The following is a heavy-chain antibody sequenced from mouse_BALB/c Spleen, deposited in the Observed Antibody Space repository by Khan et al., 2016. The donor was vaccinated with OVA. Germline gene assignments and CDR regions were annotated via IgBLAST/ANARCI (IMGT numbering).Heavy chain of an antibody. V-gene: IGHV3-8*02. J-gene: IGHJ3*01. CDR1: GYSITSCY. D-gene: IGHD2-12*01. Sequence: EVQLQESGPSLVKPSQTLSLTCSVTGYSITSCYWNWIRQSPGNNLEYMGYIIYTGYTYYNPSLISRLSITRHTSKNQYYLQLSSVTDEDTATYSCARSTYRYAFVYWGQGTLVTVSA. CDR3: ARSTYRYAFVY. CDR2: IIYTGYT.